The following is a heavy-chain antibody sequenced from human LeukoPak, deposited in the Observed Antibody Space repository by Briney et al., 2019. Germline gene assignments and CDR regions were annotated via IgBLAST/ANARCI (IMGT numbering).Heavy chain of an antibody. Sequence: GGSLRLFCAASGFTFSSYSMNWVRQAPGKGLEWVSSISSRSSYVDYADSLKGRFTISRDNAKNSLYLQMNSLRAEDTAVYYCARLGRVVPAAMIGKWGRGFDPWGQGTLVTVSS. CDR1: GFTFSSYS. D-gene: IGHD2-2*01. V-gene: IGHV3-21*01. CDR3: ARLGRVVPAAMIGKWGRGFDP. J-gene: IGHJ5*02. CDR2: ISSRSSYV.